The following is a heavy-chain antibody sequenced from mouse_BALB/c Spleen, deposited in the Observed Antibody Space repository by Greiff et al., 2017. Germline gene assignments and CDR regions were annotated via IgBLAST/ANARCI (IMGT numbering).Heavy chain of an antibody. J-gene: IGHJ3*01. Sequence: QVQLKESAAELARPGASVKMSCKASGYTFTSYTMHWVKQRPGQGLEWIGYINPSSGYTEYNQKFKDKTTLTADKSSSTAYMQLSSLTSEDSAVYYCARDPFAYWGQGTLVTVSA. V-gene: IGHV1-4*02. CDR1: GYTFTSYT. CDR3: ARDPFAY. CDR2: INPSSGYT.